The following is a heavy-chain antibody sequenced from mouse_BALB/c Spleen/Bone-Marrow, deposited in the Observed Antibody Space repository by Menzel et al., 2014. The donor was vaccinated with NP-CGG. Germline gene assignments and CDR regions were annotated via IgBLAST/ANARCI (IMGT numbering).Heavy chain of an antibody. CDR3: ARDITGYVRAMDY. CDR1: GYTFTDYA. D-gene: IGHD3-2*01. Sequence: QVQLQQSGPELVSPGVSVKISCKAFGYTFTDYAIHWVKQSHSKSLEWIGIISTYSANTNYNQKFKGKATMTVDKSSSTAYMELARLTVEDSAIYFCARDITGYVRAMDYWGQGTSVTVS. CDR2: ISTYSANT. V-gene: IGHV1-67*01. J-gene: IGHJ4*01.